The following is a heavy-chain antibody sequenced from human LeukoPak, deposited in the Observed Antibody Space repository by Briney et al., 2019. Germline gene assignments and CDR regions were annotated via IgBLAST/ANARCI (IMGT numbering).Heavy chain of an antibody. CDR2: IKQDGSEK. Sequence: GGSLRLSCAASGFTFNSYWMSWVRQAPGKGLEWVANIKQDGSEKYYVDSVKGRFTISRDNAKNSLYLQMNSLRAEDTAVYYCARVVQWLVRDYFDYWGQGTLVTVSS. CDR1: GFTFNSYW. J-gene: IGHJ4*02. D-gene: IGHD6-19*01. V-gene: IGHV3-7*01. CDR3: ARVVQWLVRDYFDY.